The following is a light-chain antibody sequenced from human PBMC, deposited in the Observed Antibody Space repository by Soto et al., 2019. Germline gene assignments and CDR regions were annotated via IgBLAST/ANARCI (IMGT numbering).Light chain of an antibody. CDR1: QTVSSN. V-gene: IGKV3-15*01. Sequence: EIVMTQSPATLSVSPGERATLSCRASQTVSSNLAWYQQKPGQAPRLLIYGASTRAPGIPARFSGSGSGTDFTLTVSSLQSEDFAVYYCQQYNDWPPFTIGPGTRVQIK. J-gene: IGKJ3*01. CDR3: QQYNDWPPFT. CDR2: GAS.